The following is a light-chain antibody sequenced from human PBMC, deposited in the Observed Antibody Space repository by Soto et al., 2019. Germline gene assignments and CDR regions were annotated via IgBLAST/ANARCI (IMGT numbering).Light chain of an antibody. Sequence: DIVMTQSPDSLAVSLGERATINCKSSQNVLFSSNNKNYLAWYQQKPGHPPKLLMYWASTRESGVPDRFSGSGSGTDFTLTISGLQAEDVAVYYCQQYYSTPRTFGQGTKVEIK. J-gene: IGKJ1*01. CDR1: QNVLFSSNNKNY. CDR2: WAS. CDR3: QQYYSTPRT. V-gene: IGKV4-1*01.